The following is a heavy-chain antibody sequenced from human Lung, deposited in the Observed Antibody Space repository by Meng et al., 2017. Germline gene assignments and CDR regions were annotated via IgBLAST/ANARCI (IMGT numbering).Heavy chain of an antibody. CDR3: ARDEDISAAGKLFGDY. CDR2: INPKSGDT. CDR1: GYTFPDYW. V-gene: IGHV1-2*06. D-gene: IGHD6-13*01. Sequence: QVQVVQFGAGVKKPGASVRVSCKASGYTFPDYWLHWVRRAPGQGLEWMGRINPKSGDTHYAQRFQGRVTMTGDTSISTAYMELSGLRSDDTAMYYCARDEDISAAGKLFGDYWGQGTLVTVSS. J-gene: IGHJ4*02.